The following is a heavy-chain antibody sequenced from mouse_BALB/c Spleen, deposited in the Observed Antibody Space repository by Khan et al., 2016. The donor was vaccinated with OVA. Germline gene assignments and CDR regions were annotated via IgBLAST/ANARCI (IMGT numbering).Heavy chain of an antibody. CDR3: ARGSCYSNYFAY. V-gene: IGHV1-76*01. CDR1: GYIFTSYW. CDR2: IYPGTGST. Sequence: QVQLKQSGGDLVRPGASVKLSCKTSGYIFTSYWIHWVKQRSGQGLDWIARIYPGTGSTYYNEKFKGKATLTADNSSSTAYMQLSSLKSEASAVYLCARGSCYSNYFAYWGQGTLVTVSA. J-gene: IGHJ3*01. D-gene: IGHD2-5*01.